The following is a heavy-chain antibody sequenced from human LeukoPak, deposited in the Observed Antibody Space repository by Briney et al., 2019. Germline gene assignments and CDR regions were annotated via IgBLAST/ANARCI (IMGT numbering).Heavy chain of an antibody. V-gene: IGHV3-23*01. CDR1: GFTFSSYA. D-gene: IGHD3-10*02. CDR3: AELGITMIGGV. Sequence: GGSLRLSCAASGFTFSSYAMSWVRQAPGKGLEWVSTISGSGGGTYYADSVKGRFTISRDNAKNSLYLQMNSLRAEDTAVYYCAELGITMIGGVWGKGTTVTISS. CDR2: ISGSGGGT. J-gene: IGHJ6*04.